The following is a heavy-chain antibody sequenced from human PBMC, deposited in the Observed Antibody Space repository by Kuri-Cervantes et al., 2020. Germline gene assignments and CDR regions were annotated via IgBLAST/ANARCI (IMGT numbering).Heavy chain of an antibody. D-gene: IGHD5-12*01. CDR3: ARDLGGIVATIAAFDI. Sequence: ASVKVSCKASGYTFTSYAMHWVRQAPGQRLEWMGWINAGNGNTKYSQKFQGRVTITRDTSASTAYMELSSLRSDDTAVYYCARDLGGIVATIAAFDIWGQGTMVTVSS. V-gene: IGHV1-3*01. CDR2: INAGNGNT. J-gene: IGHJ3*02. CDR1: GYTFTSYA.